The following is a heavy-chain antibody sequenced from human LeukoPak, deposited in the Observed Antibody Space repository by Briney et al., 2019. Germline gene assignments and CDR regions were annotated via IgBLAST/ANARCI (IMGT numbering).Heavy chain of an antibody. CDR2: INPNSGGT. V-gene: IGHV1-2*02. J-gene: IGHJ3*02. CDR1: GGTFSSYA. Sequence: ASVKVSCKASGGTFSSYAISWVRQAPGQGLEWMGWINPNSGGTNYAQKFQGRVTMTRDTSISTAYMELSRLRSDDTAVYYCARVKLDDAFDIWGQGTMVTVSS. D-gene: IGHD1-1*01. CDR3: ARVKLDDAFDI.